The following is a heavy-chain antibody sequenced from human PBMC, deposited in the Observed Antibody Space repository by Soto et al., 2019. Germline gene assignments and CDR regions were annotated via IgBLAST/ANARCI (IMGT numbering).Heavy chain of an antibody. Sequence: SETLALTCTVSGGSISSYHWSWIRQPPGQGLEWIGYIYYSGSTKYNPSLKSRVTMSVDKSKNQLSLRLKSVTAADTAVYWCARDYYYDNSGNPGAYYYGMDVWGQGTTVTVS. CDR1: GGSISSYH. V-gene: IGHV4-59*01. J-gene: IGHJ6*02. CDR3: ARDYYYDNSGNPGAYYYGMDV. D-gene: IGHD3-22*01. CDR2: IYYSGST.